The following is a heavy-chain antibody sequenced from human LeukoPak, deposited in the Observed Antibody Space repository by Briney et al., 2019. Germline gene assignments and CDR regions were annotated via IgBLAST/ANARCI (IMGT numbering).Heavy chain of an antibody. Sequence: SETLSLTCALSGASISSGPYSWNWVRQSPGKGLEWIGYIYYSGSTYYNPSLKSRVTISVDTSKNQFSLKLSSVTAADTAVYYCARLEVGATGDYFDYWGQGTLVTVSS. J-gene: IGHJ4*02. D-gene: IGHD1-26*01. CDR3: ARLEVGATGDYFDY. CDR1: GASISSGPYS. CDR2: IYYSGST. V-gene: IGHV4-31*11.